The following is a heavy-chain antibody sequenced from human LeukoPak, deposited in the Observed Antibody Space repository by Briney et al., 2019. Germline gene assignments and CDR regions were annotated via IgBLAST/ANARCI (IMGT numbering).Heavy chain of an antibody. D-gene: IGHD3-10*01. CDR1: GFTFDDYA. CDR3: AKDGSRITMVRGVLEYNWFDP. Sequence: GGSLRLSCAASGFTFDDYAMHWVRQAPGKGLEWVSGISWNSGSIGYADSVKGRFTISRDNAKNSLYLQMNSLRAEDTALYYCAKDGSRITMVRGVLEYNWFDPWGQGTLVTVSS. V-gene: IGHV3-9*01. J-gene: IGHJ5*02. CDR2: ISWNSGSI.